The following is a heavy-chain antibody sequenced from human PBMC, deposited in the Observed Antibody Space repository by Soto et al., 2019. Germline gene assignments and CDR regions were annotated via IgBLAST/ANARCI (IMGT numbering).Heavy chain of an antibody. CDR1: GFTFSSYW. CDR2: IKQDGSEK. Sequence: GGSLRLSCAASGFTFSSYWMSWVRQAPGKGLEWVANIKQDGSEKYYVDSVKGRFTISRDNAKNSLYLQMNSLRAEDTAVYYCAREGTYDSSGYNYYGMDVWGQGTTVTVSS. CDR3: AREGTYDSSGYNYYGMDV. J-gene: IGHJ6*02. D-gene: IGHD3-22*01. V-gene: IGHV3-7*03.